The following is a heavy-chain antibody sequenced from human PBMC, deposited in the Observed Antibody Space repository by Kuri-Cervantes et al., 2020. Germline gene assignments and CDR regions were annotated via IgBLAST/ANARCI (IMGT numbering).Heavy chain of an antibody. D-gene: IGHD3-16*02. V-gene: IGHV3-33*01. CDR3: ARAYYDYVWGSYRSDRSGMDV. J-gene: IGHJ6*02. CDR2: IWYDGSNK. Sequence: GGSLRLSCAASGFTFSSYGMHWVRQAPGKGLEWVAVIWYDGSNKYYADSVKGRFTISRDNSKNTLYLQMNSLRAEDTAVYHCARAYYDYVWGSYRSDRSGMDVWGQGTTVTVSS. CDR1: GFTFSSYG.